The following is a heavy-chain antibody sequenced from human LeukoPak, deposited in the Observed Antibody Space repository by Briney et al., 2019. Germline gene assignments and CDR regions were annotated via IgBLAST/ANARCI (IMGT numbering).Heavy chain of an antibody. V-gene: IGHV5-10-1*01. CDR2: IDPSDSYL. D-gene: IGHD6-13*01. J-gene: IGHJ4*02. CDR1: GYSFTSYW. CDR3: ARQAIGDSSSWYRHFDY. Sequence: GGSLRISCKASGYSFTSYWISWVRQMPGKGLEWMGRIDPSDSYLNYSPSFQGHVTISIDKSINTAYLQWSSLKASDTAMYYCARQAIGDSSSWYRHFDYWGQGALVTVSS.